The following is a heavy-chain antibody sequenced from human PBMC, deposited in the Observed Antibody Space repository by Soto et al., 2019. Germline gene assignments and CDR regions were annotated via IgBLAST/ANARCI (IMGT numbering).Heavy chain of an antibody. CDR2: IYSGGST. CDR1: GFSVSDNY. V-gene: IGHV3-53*01. CDR3: VRDWHGLGRY. D-gene: IGHD3-10*01. J-gene: IGHJ4*02. Sequence: EVQLVESGGGLIQPGGSLRLSCAASGFSVSDNYLSWVRQAPGKGLEWVSTIYSGGSTYYADSVKGRFTISRDNSKNTMYLQMNSLRAEDTAVYYCVRDWHGLGRYWGQGTLVTVSS.